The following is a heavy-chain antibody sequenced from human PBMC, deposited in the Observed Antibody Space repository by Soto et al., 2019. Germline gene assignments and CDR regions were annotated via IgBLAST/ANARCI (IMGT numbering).Heavy chain of an antibody. CDR1: GFSLTTDRVG. D-gene: IGHD1-26*01. V-gene: IGHV2-5*02. CDR2: IYWDDSK. CDR3: AHAYGGRTLY. Sequence: QITLKESGPTLVKPTQTLTLTCTFSGFSLTTDRVGVGWIRQPPGEALEWLAVIYWDDSKTYRPSLERRLTIPKDTSKNQVALTMTNMDSLDTATYYCAHAYGGRTLYWCKGTLVTVSS. J-gene: IGHJ4*02.